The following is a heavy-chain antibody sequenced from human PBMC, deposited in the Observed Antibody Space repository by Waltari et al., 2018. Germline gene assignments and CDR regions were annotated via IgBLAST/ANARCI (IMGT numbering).Heavy chain of an antibody. Sequence: QVQLQESGPGLVKPSETLSLTCTVSGGSISSYYWSWIRQPPGKGLEWIGYIYYSGSTNYNPSLKSRVTISVDTSKNQFSLKLSSVTAADTAVYYCAREAWGPIDYWGQGTLVTVSS. CDR1: GGSISSYY. J-gene: IGHJ4*02. CDR3: AREAWGPIDY. V-gene: IGHV4-59*01. CDR2: IYYSGST. D-gene: IGHD3-16*01.